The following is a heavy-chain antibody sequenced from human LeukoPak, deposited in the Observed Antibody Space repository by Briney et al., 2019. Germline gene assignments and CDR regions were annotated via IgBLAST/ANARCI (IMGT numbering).Heavy chain of an antibody. D-gene: IGHD6-13*01. CDR1: GFTFSSYG. Sequence: GGSLRLSCAASGFTFSSYGMSWVRQAPGKGLEWVSDISGSGGSTYYADSVKGRFTISRDNSKNTLYLQMNRLRAEDTAVYYCAKRGLAAALFRWGQGTLVTVSS. CDR2: ISGSGGST. V-gene: IGHV3-23*01. J-gene: IGHJ4*02. CDR3: AKRGLAAALFR.